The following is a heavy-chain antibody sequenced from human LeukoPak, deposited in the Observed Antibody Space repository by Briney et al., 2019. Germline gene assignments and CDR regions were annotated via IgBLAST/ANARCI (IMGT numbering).Heavy chain of an antibody. Sequence: ASVKVSCKASGYTFTSYYIHWVRQAPGQGLEWMGIINPSGGSTTYAQEFQGRVTMTRDTSTSTVYMELNSLRSEDTAVYYCARATQIRDYSSNYWGQGTLVTVSS. CDR1: GYTFTSYY. CDR3: ARATQIRDYSSNY. V-gene: IGHV1-46*01. D-gene: IGHD4-11*01. CDR2: INPSGGST. J-gene: IGHJ4*02.